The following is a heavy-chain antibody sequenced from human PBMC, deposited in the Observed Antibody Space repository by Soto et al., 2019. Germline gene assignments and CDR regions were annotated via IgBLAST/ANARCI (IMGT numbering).Heavy chain of an antibody. Sequence: QVQVAQSGAEVKRPGASVKVSCWASGYPFTNFYIHWVRQAPVQGLEWMGIINPSAGSTAYAQKFLGRVTMTRVTPTSTVYMEVLSLRSEDTAVYYCARADYYGSSGYHLDYWGKGTLVTVSS. CDR3: ARADYYGSSGYHLDY. CDR1: GYPFTNFY. V-gene: IGHV1-46*01. CDR2: INPSAGST. D-gene: IGHD3-22*01. J-gene: IGHJ4*02.